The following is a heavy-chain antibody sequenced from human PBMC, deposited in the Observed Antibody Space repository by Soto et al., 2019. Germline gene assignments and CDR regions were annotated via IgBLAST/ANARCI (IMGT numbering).Heavy chain of an antibody. J-gene: IGHJ4*02. CDR2: ISAYNGNT. V-gene: IGHV1-18*01. Sequence: ASVKVSCKASGYTFTSYGISWVRQAPGQGLEWMGWISAYNGNTNYAQKLQGRVTMTTDTSTSTAYMELRSLRSDDTAVYYCARRYPRFHWPTADYWGQGTLVTVSS. CDR1: GYTFTSYG. D-gene: IGHD1-1*01. CDR3: ARRYPRFHWPTADY.